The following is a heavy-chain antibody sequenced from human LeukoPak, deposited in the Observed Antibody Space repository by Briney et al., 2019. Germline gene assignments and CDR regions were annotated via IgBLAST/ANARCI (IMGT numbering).Heavy chain of an antibody. Sequence: SGTLSLTCTVSGGSISSYYWSWIRQPAGKGLEWIGRIYTSGSTNYNPSLMSRVTMSVATSKTQFSLKLSSVTAADAAVYYCARAGTIFGVVIHNWFDPWGQGTLVTVSS. V-gene: IGHV4-4*07. J-gene: IGHJ5*02. CDR3: ARAGTIFGVVIHNWFDP. CDR1: GGSISSYY. CDR2: IYTSGST. D-gene: IGHD3-3*01.